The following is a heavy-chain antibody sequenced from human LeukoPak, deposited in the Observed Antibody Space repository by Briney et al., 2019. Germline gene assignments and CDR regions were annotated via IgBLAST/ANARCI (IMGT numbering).Heavy chain of an antibody. CDR2: INTNTGNP. Sequence: GASVKLSCKASGYTFTSYAINWVRQAPGQGLEWMGWINTNTGNPTYTQGFTGRFVFSLDTSVSTAYLQISSLKAEDTAVYYCARVAAMYFAAGTDFDYWGQGTLVTVS. D-gene: IGHD6-13*01. CDR3: ARVAAMYFAAGTDFDY. CDR1: GYTFTSYA. J-gene: IGHJ4*02. V-gene: IGHV7-4-1*02.